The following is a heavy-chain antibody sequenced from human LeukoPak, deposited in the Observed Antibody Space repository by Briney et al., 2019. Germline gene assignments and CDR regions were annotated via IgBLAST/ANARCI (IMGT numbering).Heavy chain of an antibody. Sequence: SVKVSCKAPGGTFSSYAISWVRQAPGQGLEWMGRIIPILGIANYAQKFQGRVTITADKSTSTAYMELSSLRSEGTAVYYCARDRGRGYYDGSGSIPFDYWGQGTLVTVSS. J-gene: IGHJ4*02. D-gene: IGHD3-22*01. CDR2: IIPILGIA. CDR1: GGTFSSYA. CDR3: ARDRGRGYYDGSGSIPFDY. V-gene: IGHV1-69*04.